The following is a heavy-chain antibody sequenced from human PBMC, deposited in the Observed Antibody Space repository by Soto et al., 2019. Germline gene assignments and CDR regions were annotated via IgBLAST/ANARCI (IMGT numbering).Heavy chain of an antibody. J-gene: IGHJ4*02. CDR1: GYSFTSYD. CDR3: ARGRGWRDY. V-gene: IGHV1-8*01. Sequence: GASVKVSCKASGYSFTSYDINWVRQATGQGLEWMGWMDPKTGNTDYGQKFQGRVTMTRNTPISTAYMELSSLTSEDTAVYYCARGRGWRDYWGQGTLVTVSS. CDR2: MDPKTGNT. D-gene: IGHD6-19*01.